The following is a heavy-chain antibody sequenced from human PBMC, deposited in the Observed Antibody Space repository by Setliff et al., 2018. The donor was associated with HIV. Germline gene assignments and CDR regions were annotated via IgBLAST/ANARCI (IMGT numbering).Heavy chain of an antibody. D-gene: IGHD3-10*01. CDR2: IILAFNVI. Sequence: KVSCKASGGTFGASGINWVRQAPGQGFEWMGTIILAFNVIKYAQKFQGRVTITADESARTAFMEMRSLRSDDTAIYYCASGIRGLIRTDYYYEMEVWGKGTTVTVSS. CDR1: GGTFGASG. J-gene: IGHJ6*04. CDR3: ASGIRGLIRTDYYYEMEV. V-gene: IGHV1-69*15.